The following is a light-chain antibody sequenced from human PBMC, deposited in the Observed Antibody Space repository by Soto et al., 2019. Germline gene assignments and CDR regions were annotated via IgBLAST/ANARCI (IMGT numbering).Light chain of an antibody. CDR1: SSDVGGYNY. J-gene: IGLJ1*01. V-gene: IGLV2-11*01. Sequence: QSALTQPRSVSGSPGQSVSIFCTGTSSDVGGYNYVSWYQQHPGKAPKVMIYDVTKRPPGVPDRFSGSKSGNTASLTISGLQSEDEADYYCSSYAGRDTYVFGTGTKLTVL. CDR2: DVT. CDR3: SSYAGRDTYV.